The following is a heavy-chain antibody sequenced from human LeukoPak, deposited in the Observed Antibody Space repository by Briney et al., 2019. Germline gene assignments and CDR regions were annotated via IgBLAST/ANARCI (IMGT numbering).Heavy chain of an antibody. D-gene: IGHD6-13*01. CDR1: GGSISSYY. J-gene: IGHJ4*02. Sequence: PSETLSLTCTVSGGSISSYYWSWIRQPAGKGLEWIGRIYTSGSTNYNPSLKSRVTISVDKSKNQLSLKLSSVTAADTAVYYCARQYSSSWYLAYWGQGTLVTVSS. V-gene: IGHV4-4*07. CDR3: ARQYSSSWYLAY. CDR2: IYTSGST.